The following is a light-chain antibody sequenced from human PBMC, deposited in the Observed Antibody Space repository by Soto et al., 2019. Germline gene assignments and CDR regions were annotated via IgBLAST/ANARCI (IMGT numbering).Light chain of an antibody. CDR1: TSNVGSNS. CDR3: STWDDNLSTWL. J-gene: IGLJ3*02. V-gene: IGLV1-44*01. CDR2: SDN. Sequence: QSVLTQPPSASGTPGQRVTISCSGSTSNVGSNSVNWYQQLPGMAPKLLLYSDNQRPSGVPDRFSGSKSGSSASLAISGLQSEDEADYHCSTWDDNLSTWLFGGGTKVTVL.